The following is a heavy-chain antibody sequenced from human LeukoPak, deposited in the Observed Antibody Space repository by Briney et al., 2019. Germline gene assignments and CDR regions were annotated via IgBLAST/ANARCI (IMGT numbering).Heavy chain of an antibody. J-gene: IGHJ4*02. V-gene: IGHV3-30*02. CDR1: GFTFSDYY. CDR2: IRYDGSNK. CDR3: VKDNPLDY. D-gene: IGHD1-14*01. Sequence: GGSLRLSCAASGFTFSDYYMSWIRQAPGKGLEWVAFIRYDGSNKYYADSVKGRFTISRDNSKNTLYLQVNSLRAEDTAVYYCVKDNPLDYWGQGTLVIVSS.